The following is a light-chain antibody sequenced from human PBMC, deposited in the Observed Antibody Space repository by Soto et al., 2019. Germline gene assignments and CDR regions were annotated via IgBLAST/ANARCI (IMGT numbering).Light chain of an antibody. Sequence: GHRVPISCRASQSIRTWLAWYQHKPGQAPKALIYDASSLESGVPSRFSGSGSGTEFTLTISSLQPDDFATYYCQQYDTYSTSGQGTKVDIK. V-gene: IGKV1-5*01. J-gene: IGKJ1*01. CDR2: DAS. CDR3: QQYDTYST. CDR1: QSIRTW.